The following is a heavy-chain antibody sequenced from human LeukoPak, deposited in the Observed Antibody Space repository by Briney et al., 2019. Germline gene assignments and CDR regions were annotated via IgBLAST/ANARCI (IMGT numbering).Heavy chain of an antibody. D-gene: IGHD4-17*01. CDR1: GGSISSSSYY. Sequence: PSETLSLTCTVSGGSISSSSYYWGWIRQPPGKGLEWIGSIYYSGSTYYNPSLKSRVTISVDTSKNQFSLKLSSVTAADTAVYYCARSTVTIARFDPWGQGTLVTVSS. CDR2: IYYSGST. CDR3: ARSTVTIARFDP. V-gene: IGHV4-39*07. J-gene: IGHJ5*02.